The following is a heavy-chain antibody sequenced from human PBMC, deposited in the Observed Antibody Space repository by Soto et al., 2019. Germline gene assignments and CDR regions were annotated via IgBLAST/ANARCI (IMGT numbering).Heavy chain of an antibody. CDR3: ARPNCGGDCYSDEYFQH. J-gene: IGHJ1*01. CDR1: GYTFTGYY. V-gene: IGHV1-2*02. D-gene: IGHD2-21*02. CDR2: INPNSGGT. Sequence: ASVKVSCKASGYTFTGYYMHWVRQSPGQGLEWMGWINPNSGGTNYAQKFQGRVTMTRDTSISTAYMELSRLRSDDTAVYYCARPNCGGDCYSDEYFQHWGQGTLVTVSS.